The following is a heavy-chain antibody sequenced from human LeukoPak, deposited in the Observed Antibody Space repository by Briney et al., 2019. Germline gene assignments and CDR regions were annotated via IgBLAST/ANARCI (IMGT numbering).Heavy chain of an antibody. CDR1: GYTFTSYY. J-gene: IGHJ4*02. Sequence: ASVKVSCKASGYTFTSYYMHWVRQAPGQGLEWMGIINPSGGSTRCAQKFQGRVTMTRDTSTSTVYMELSSLRSEDTAVYYCARPSFLYYFDYWGQGTLVTVSS. V-gene: IGHV1-46*01. CDR3: ARPSFLYYFDY. CDR2: INPSGGST.